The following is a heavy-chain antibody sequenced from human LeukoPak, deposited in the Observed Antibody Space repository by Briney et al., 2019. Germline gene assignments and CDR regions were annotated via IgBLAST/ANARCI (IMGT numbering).Heavy chain of an antibody. J-gene: IGHJ4*02. CDR1: GFTFSSYW. CDR3: ARGRPHGNDY. CDR2: IASDGSST. Sequence: PGGSLRLSCVASGFTFSSYWMNWVRHAPGKGLVWVSRIASDGSSTTYADSVKGRFSISRDNAKNTLYLQMNSLRVEDTAVYYCARGRPHGNDYWGQGTLVTVSS. V-gene: IGHV3-74*01. D-gene: IGHD4-23*01.